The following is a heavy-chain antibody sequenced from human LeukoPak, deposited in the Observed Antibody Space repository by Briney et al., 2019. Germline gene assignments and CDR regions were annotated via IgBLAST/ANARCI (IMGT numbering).Heavy chain of an antibody. CDR1: GYTFTGYY. CDR2: INPNSGGT. V-gene: IGHV1-2*02. CDR3: ARVKDGLEYHSFDY. J-gene: IGHJ4*02. Sequence: ALVKVSCKASGYTFTGYYIHWVRQAPGQGLEWMGWINPNSGGTDYAQKFQGRVSMTRDTSISTAYMEVSSLRSDDTAVFFCARVKDGLEYHSFDYWGQGTLVTVSS. D-gene: IGHD1-1*01.